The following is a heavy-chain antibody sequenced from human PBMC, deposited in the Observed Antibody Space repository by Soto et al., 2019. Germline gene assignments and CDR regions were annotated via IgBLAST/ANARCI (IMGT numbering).Heavy chain of an antibody. CDR1: GFTFSSYW. CDR3: AREVMTTASAYYYYYGMDV. Sequence: EVQLVESGGGLVQPGGSLRLSCAASGFTFSSYWMSWVRQAPGKGLEWVANIKQDGSEKYMDSVKGRFTMSRDNAKNPLYLQMHSLRADDTAVYYCAREVMTTASAYYYYYGMDVWGQGTTVTVSS. J-gene: IGHJ6*02. D-gene: IGHD4-17*01. V-gene: IGHV3-7*01. CDR2: IKQDGSEK.